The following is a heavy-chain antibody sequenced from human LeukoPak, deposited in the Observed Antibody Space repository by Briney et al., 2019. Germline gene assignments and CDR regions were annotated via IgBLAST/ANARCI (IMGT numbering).Heavy chain of an antibody. CDR2: IYHSGST. V-gene: IGHV4-38-2*02. J-gene: IGHJ4*02. Sequence: SSETLSLTCTVSGYSISSGYYWGWIRQPPGKGLEWIGSIYHSGSTYYNPSLKSRVTMSVDTSKNQFSLKLSSVTAADTAVYYCAGGSGSYYNEDYWGQGTLVTVSS. CDR1: GYSISSGYY. CDR3: AGGSGSYYNEDY. D-gene: IGHD3-10*01.